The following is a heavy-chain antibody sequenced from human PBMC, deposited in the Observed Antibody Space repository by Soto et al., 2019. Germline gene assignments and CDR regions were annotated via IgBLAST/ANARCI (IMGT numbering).Heavy chain of an antibody. D-gene: IGHD3-22*01. Sequence: QVQLVQSGAEVKKPGASVKVSCKASGYTFTNYGLAWVRQAPGQGLEWLGWITTWNHNTDYAQKVQGRVTMTTDTSTNTAYMELRSLRSDDTVVYYCARRLRYYSDSSPSPFDYWGQGTLVTVS. CDR2: ITTWNHNT. CDR1: GYTFTNYG. J-gene: IGHJ4*02. CDR3: ARRLRYYSDSSPSPFDY. V-gene: IGHV1-18*04.